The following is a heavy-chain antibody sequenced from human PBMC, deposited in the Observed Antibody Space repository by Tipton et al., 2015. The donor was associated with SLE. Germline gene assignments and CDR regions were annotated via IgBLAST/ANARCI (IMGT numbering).Heavy chain of an antibody. V-gene: IGHV1-69*01. D-gene: IGHD6-13*01. CDR3: ARDPPPLIAEARGYYYYAMDV. CDR1: GYIFSSYA. CDR2: IIPIFGTA. J-gene: IGHJ6*02. Sequence: QLVQSGAEVKKPGASVKVSCKASGYIFSSYAISWVRQAPGQGLEWMGGIIPIFGTANYAQKFQGRVTITADESTSTAYMELSSLRSEDTAVYYCARDPPPLIAEARGYYYYAMDVWGQGTTVTVSS.